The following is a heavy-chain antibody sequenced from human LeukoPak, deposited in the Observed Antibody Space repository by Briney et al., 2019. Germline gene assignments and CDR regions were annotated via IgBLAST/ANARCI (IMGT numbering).Heavy chain of an antibody. Sequence: PGGSLRLSCAASGFTFSSNAMGWVRQAPGKGLEWVSHITSSGSSTYYADSVKGRFTISRDISKNTLYLQMNSLRAEDTAVYHCADGLLYSSSSAFDHWGQGALVTVSS. V-gene: IGHV3-23*01. CDR2: ITSSGSST. J-gene: IGHJ4*02. D-gene: IGHD6-13*01. CDR1: GFTFSSNA. CDR3: ADGLLYSSSSAFDH.